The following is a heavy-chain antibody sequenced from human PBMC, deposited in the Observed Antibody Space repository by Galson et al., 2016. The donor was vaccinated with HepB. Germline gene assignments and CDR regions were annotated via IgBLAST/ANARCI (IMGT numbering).Heavy chain of an antibody. V-gene: IGHV1-46*01. D-gene: IGHD2-21*02. CDR2: IHPNGGTT. CDR3: AKESGDPRFF. J-gene: IGHJ4*02. Sequence: FTSYYLHWVRQAPGQGLEWMGMIHPNGGTTSYAQKFQGRVTITRDTSTTTVHMELSSLRSDDTAVYYCAKESGDPRFFWGQGTLVTVSS. CDR1: FTSYY.